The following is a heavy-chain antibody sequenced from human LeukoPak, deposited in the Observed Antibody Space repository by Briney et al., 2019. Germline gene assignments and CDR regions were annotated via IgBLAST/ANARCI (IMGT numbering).Heavy chain of an antibody. CDR3: ARTREQWQVLDY. D-gene: IGHD6-19*01. J-gene: IGHJ4*02. V-gene: IGHV3-30*03. CDR1: GFTFSSYG. Sequence: QSGGSLRLSCAASGFTFSSYGMHWVRQAPGKGLEWVAVISHEGSNEYYADSVKGRFTISRDNSKNMVYLQMNSLRAEDTAVYYCARTREQWQVLDYWGQGTLVTVSS. CDR2: ISHEGSNE.